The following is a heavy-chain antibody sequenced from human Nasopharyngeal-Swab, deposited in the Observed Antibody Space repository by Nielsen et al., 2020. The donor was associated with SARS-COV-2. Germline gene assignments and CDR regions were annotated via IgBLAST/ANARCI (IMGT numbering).Heavy chain of an antibody. CDR1: GFTPDYN. CDR2: INGDGDRA. CDR3: VKDRSDYCSTTTCWSDGFDT. J-gene: IGHJ3*02. Sequence: GESLKISCAVSGFTPDYNMHWVRPVPGKGLEWVSLINGDGDRASYADSVRGRFVVSRDNSKSSVYLQMHSLRNEDTAFYYCVKDRSDYCSTTTCWSDGFDTWGQGTMVTVSS. D-gene: IGHD1-1*01. V-gene: IGHV3-43*01.